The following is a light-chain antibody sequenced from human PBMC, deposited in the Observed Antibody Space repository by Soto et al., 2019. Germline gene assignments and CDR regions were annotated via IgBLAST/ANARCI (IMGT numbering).Light chain of an antibody. V-gene: IGKV3-11*01. CDR1: QSVRSL. CDR3: QQRSNWPPWT. Sequence: EIVLTQPPATLSLSPGERATLSCRASQSVRSLLAWYQQKPGQTPRLLIYDASHSATGSPARFTASGSGTDFTLSISSLEPEDFADYYCQQRSNWPPWTFGQGTRWIS. CDR2: DAS. J-gene: IGKJ1*01.